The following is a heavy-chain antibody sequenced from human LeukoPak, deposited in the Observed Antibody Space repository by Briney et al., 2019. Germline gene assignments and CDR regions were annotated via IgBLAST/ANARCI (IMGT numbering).Heavy chain of an antibody. CDR1: GFTFDDYV. V-gene: IGHV3-9*01. Sequence: GRSLRLSCAASGFTFDDYVMYWVRQAPGKGLEYVAGITWNSVLIGYADSVKGRFTISRDNANNYVYLQMNSLRAEDTAFYYCARSPVNGGNPHYFDSWGQGTLVTVSP. D-gene: IGHD4-23*01. CDR2: ITWNSVLI. CDR3: ARSPVNGGNPHYFDS. J-gene: IGHJ4*02.